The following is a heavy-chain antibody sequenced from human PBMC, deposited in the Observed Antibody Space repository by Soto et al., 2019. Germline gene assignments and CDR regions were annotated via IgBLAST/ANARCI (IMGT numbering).Heavy chain of an antibody. D-gene: IGHD6-19*01. Sequence: GESLKISCQGSGYSFTSYLIVWVRQMPGKGLEWMGLIYPGDSDTRYSPSFQGQVTISVDKSISTAYLQWSSLKASDTAMYYCARRGAGTGHYHDGMDVWGEGTRVTVSS. CDR3: ARRGAGTGHYHDGMDV. CDR1: GYSFTSYL. V-gene: IGHV5-51*01. CDR2: IYPGDSDT. J-gene: IGHJ6*04.